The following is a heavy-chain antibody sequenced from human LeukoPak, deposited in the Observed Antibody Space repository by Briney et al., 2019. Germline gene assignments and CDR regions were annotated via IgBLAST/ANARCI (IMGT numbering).Heavy chain of an antibody. CDR1: GFTFDDYA. V-gene: IGHV3-9*03. D-gene: IGHD6-13*01. Sequence: GGSLRLSCAASGFTFDDYAMHWVRQAPGKGLAWVSGISWNSGSIGYADSVKGRFTISRDNAKNSLYLQMNSLRAEDMALYYCARSYLAAAGPFDYWGQGTLVTVSS. J-gene: IGHJ4*02. CDR2: ISWNSGSI. CDR3: ARSYLAAAGPFDY.